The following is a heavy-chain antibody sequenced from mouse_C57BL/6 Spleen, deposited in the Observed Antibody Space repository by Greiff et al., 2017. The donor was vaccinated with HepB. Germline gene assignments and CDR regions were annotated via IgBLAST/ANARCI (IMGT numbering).Heavy chain of an antibody. CDR1: GYSITSGYY. CDR3: ARIGSSPYWYFDV. CDR2: ISYDGSN. V-gene: IGHV3-6*01. Sequence: EVQLVESGPGLVKPSQSLSLTCSVTGYSITSGYYWNWIRQFPGNKLEWMGYISYDGSNNYNPSLKNRISITRDTSKNQFFLKLNSVTTEDTATYYCARIGSSPYWYFDVWGTGTTVTVSS. J-gene: IGHJ1*03. D-gene: IGHD1-1*01.